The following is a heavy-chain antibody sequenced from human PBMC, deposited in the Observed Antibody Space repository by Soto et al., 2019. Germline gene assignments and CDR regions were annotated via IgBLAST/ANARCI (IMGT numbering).Heavy chain of an antibody. V-gene: IGHV3-30*18. CDR1: GFTFSSFG. CDR2: ISYDGSKK. J-gene: IGHJ4*02. Sequence: QVQLVESGGGVVQPGRSLRLSCAASGFTFSSFGMHWVRQVPGKGLEWVALISYDGSKKYYADSVKGRFTISRDKSKNTLYLQMNCLRVEDTAVYYCAKDRGWSSADLDYWGQGTLVTVSS. CDR3: AKDRGWSSADLDY. D-gene: IGHD6-19*01.